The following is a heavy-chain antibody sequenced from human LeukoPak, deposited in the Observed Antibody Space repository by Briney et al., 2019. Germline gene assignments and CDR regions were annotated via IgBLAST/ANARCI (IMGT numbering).Heavy chain of an antibody. CDR1: GGSISSGDYY. J-gene: IGHJ6*02. V-gene: IGHV4-30-4*08. CDR2: IYYSGST. D-gene: IGHD6-13*01. CDR3: ASGGGLPYSSPVYYYGMDV. Sequence: PSETLSLTCTVSGGSISSGDYYWSWIRQPPGKGLEWIGYIYYSGSTYYNPSLKSRVTISVDTSKNQFSLKLSSVTAADTAVYYCASGGGLPYSSPVYYYGMDVWGQGTTVTVSS.